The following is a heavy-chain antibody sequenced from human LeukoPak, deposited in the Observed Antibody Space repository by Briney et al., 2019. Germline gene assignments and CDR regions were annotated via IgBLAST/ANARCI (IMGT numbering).Heavy chain of an antibody. CDR2: INPNSGGT. CDR1: GYTFTGYY. CDR3: ARTYYGGNSFFDY. D-gene: IGHD4-23*01. V-gene: IGHV1-2*02. Sequence: ASVTVSCKASGYTFTGYYMHWVRQAPGQGLEWMGWINPNSGGTNYAQKFQGRVTMTRDTSISTAYMELSRLRSDDTAVYYCARTYYGGNSFFDYWGQGTLVTVSS. J-gene: IGHJ4*02.